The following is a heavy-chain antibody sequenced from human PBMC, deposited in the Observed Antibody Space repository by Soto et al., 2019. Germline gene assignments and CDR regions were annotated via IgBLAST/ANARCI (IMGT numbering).Heavy chain of an antibody. CDR1: GGSISSYY. CDR2: IYYSGST. V-gene: IGHV4-59*01. D-gene: IGHD4-17*01. CDR3: ASLPPSDYGDYYYYMDV. J-gene: IGHJ6*03. Sequence: SETLSLTCTVSGGSISSYYWSWIRQPPGKGLEWIGYIYYSGSTNYNPSLKSRVTISVDTSKNQFSLKLSSVTAADTAVYYCASLPPSDYGDYYYYMDVGGKGTTVTVS.